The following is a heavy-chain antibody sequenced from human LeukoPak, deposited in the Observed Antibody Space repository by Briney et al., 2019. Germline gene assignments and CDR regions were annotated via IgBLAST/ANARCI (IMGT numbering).Heavy chain of an antibody. Sequence: GGSLRLSCAASGFTFSTFAMMWVRQPPGKGLEWVSSIFPSGGEIHYADSVRGRFTISRDNSKSTLSLQMNSLRAEDTAIYYCATYRQVLLPFESWGQGTLVTVSS. D-gene: IGHD2-8*02. CDR1: GFTFSTFA. CDR2: IFPSGGEI. V-gene: IGHV3-23*01. CDR3: ATYRQVLLPFES. J-gene: IGHJ4*02.